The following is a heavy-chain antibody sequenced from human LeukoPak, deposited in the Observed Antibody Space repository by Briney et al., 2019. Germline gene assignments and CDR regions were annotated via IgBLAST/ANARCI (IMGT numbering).Heavy chain of an antibody. D-gene: IGHD3-9*01. CDR3: VPLYDILTS. J-gene: IGHJ5*02. CDR1: GFTFSSYG. V-gene: IGHV3-33*01. CDR2: IWYDGSNK. Sequence: GGSLRLSCAASGFTFSSYGMHWVRQAPGKGLEWVAVIWYDGSNKYYADSVKGRFTISRDNSKNTLYLQMNSLRAEDTAVYYCVPLYDILTSWGQGTLVTVSS.